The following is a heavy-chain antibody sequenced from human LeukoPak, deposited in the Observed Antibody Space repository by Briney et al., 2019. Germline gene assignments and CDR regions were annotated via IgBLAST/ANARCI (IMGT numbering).Heavy chain of an antibody. Sequence: SHTVSLTCSVSGGSISCGDYYWSWIRQPPGTGLEWIGYIYYSGSTYYNPSLKSRVTISVDTSKNQFSLKLSSVTAADTAVYYCARAYDSRGCFDYWGQGTLVTVSS. CDR3: ARAYDSRGCFDY. CDR2: IYYSGST. D-gene: IGHD3-3*01. J-gene: IGHJ4*02. CDR1: GGSISCGDYY. V-gene: IGHV4-30-4*01.